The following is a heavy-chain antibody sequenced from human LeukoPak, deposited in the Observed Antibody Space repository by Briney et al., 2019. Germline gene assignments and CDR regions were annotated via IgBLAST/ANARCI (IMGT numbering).Heavy chain of an antibody. CDR1: GFTFSSYA. V-gene: IGHV3-23*01. CDR2: ISGSGGST. Sequence: PGGSLRLSCAASGFTFSSYAMSWVRQAPGKGLEWVSVISGSGGSTYYADSVKGRSTISRDNSKNTLCLQMNSLRAEDTAVYYCAKDLGDSSGYYKGMVDYWGQGTLVTVSS. D-gene: IGHD3-22*01. J-gene: IGHJ4*02. CDR3: AKDLGDSSGYYKGMVDY.